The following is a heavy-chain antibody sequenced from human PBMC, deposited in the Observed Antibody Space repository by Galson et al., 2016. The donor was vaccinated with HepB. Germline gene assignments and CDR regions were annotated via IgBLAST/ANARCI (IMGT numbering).Heavy chain of an antibody. CDR3: ARVMGQWLPYF. Sequence: QSGAEVKKPGESLKISCETSGYTFTDYWIGWVRQLPGKGLEWMGITYPRESDTRYSPSLHGQVTISADKSISTLYLHWSSLKASDTAMYYCARVMGQWLPYFWGQGTLVTVSS. J-gene: IGHJ4*02. V-gene: IGHV5-51*01. CDR1: GYTFTDYW. D-gene: IGHD6-19*01. CDR2: TYPRESDT.